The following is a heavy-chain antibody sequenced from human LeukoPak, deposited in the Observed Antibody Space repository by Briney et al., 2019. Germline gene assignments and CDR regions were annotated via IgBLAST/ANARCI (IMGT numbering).Heavy chain of an antibody. V-gene: IGHV1-2*02. CDR3: ARGTYYGSGSHDY. CDR2: INPNSGGT. CDR1: GYTFIDYY. J-gene: IGHJ4*02. Sequence: ASVKVSCKASGYTFIDYYLHWVRQAPGQGLEWMGWINPNSGGTKYAQKLQGRVTMTTDTSTSTAYMELRSLRSDDTAVYYCARGTYYGSGSHDYWGQGTLVTVSS. D-gene: IGHD3-10*01.